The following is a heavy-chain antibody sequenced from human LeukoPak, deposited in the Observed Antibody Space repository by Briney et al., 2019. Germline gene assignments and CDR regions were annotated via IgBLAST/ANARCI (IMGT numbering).Heavy chain of an antibody. J-gene: IGHJ4*02. CDR1: GFTFTRYW. Sequence: GGSLRLSCAASGFTFTRYWMHWVRQAPGKGLVWVSRINTDGSSTAYADSVKGRFTISRDNAKNTVYLQMNSLRAEDTAVYYCARVQNEWPLLPGFGYWGQGTLVTVSS. CDR2: INTDGSST. D-gene: IGHD1-26*01. V-gene: IGHV3-74*01. CDR3: ARVQNEWPLLPGFGY.